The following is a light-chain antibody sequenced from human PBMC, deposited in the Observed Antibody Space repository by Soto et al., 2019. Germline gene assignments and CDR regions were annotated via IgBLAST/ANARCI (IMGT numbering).Light chain of an antibody. Sequence: DIQMTQSPSAMSASVGDRVTITCRASQAISHYLAWFHQRPGEVPKRLIYGASTLQSGVPSRFSGSGSGTEFTLTISSLQPEDFATYYCQQSHSSTYTFGQGTNLEI. CDR3: QQSHSSTYT. J-gene: IGKJ2*01. V-gene: IGKV1-17*03. CDR2: GAS. CDR1: QAISHY.